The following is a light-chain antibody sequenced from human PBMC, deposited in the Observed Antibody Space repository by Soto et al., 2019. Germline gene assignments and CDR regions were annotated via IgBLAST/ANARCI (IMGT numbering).Light chain of an antibody. CDR1: QSISSY. J-gene: IGKJ2*01. Sequence: DIQMTQSPSSLSASVGDRVTITCRASQSISSYLNWYQQKPGKAPKLLIYAASSLQSGVPSRFSGRGSGTDFTPTITCLHPKVFATSYCQQSYIPPLSPFGRGTKLEIK. CDR2: AAS. V-gene: IGKV1-39*01. CDR3: QQSYIPPLSP.